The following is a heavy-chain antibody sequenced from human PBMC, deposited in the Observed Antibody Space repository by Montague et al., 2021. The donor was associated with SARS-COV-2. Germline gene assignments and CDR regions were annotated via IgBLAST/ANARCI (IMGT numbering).Heavy chain of an antibody. D-gene: IGHD3-22*01. CDR1: GGSLNNYF. Sequence: TLSLTCTVSGGSLNNYFWSWIRQPPGKGLEWVGYIPDSGSTKYNPSLQSRVTISVDTARNQFSLKLLSVTAADTAFYYCARVDSSGPGEYWGQGILVSVSS. J-gene: IGHJ4*02. CDR2: IPDSGST. CDR3: ARVDSSGPGEY. V-gene: IGHV4-59*08.